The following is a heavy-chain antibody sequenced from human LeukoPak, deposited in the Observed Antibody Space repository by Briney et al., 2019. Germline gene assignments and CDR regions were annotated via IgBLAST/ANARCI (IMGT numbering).Heavy chain of an antibody. Sequence: ASVKVSCKASGYTFTSYYMHWVRQAPGQGLEWMGIINPSGGSTSYAQKFQGRVTMTRNTSISTAYMELSSLRSEDTAVYYCARGTGTRKRNLNYYYYYMDVWGKGTTVTVSS. CDR3: ARGTGTRKRNLNYYYYYMDV. D-gene: IGHD1-14*01. CDR1: GYTFTSYY. CDR2: INPSGGST. V-gene: IGHV1-46*01. J-gene: IGHJ6*03.